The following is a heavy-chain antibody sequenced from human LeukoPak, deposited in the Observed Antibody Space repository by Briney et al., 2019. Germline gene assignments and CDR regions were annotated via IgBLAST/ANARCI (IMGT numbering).Heavy chain of an antibody. J-gene: IGHJ6*02. V-gene: IGHV4-28*03. D-gene: IGHD1-26*01. CDR1: GYSISSSNW. CDR3: ARDRWELAYGMDV. Sequence: SDTLSLTCAVSGYSISSSNWWGWIRQPPGKGLEWIGYIYYSGFTSYNPSLKSRVTISVDTSKNQFSLKLSSVTAADTAVYYCARDRWELAYGMDVWGQGTTVTVSS. CDR2: IYYSGFT.